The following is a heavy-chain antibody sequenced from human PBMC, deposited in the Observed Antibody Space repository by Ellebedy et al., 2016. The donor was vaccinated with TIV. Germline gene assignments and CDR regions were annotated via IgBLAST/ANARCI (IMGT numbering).Heavy chain of an antibody. V-gene: IGHV1-18*04. Sequence: AASVKVSCKASGYTFTSYGISWVRQAPGRGLEWMGWLSSYNGNTKYAQKFQGRVTMTTDTSTSTTYMELRGLGSDDTALYYCRRSGGGVSGTSFDVWGQGTIVTVSS. D-gene: IGHD3-16*01. CDR3: RRSGGGVSGTSFDV. J-gene: IGHJ3*01. CDR1: GYTFTSYG. CDR2: LSSYNGNT.